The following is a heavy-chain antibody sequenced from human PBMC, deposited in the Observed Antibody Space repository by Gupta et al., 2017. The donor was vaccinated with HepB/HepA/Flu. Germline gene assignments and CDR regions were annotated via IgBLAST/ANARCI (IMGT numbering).Heavy chain of an antibody. CDR1: GFTFSIYA. V-gene: IGHV3-23*01. CDR2: ISLSGDKI. CDR3: AKMGGNWGKFEY. Sequence: EVQMLESGGGLVQPGGSLRLSCAASGFTFSIYAMSWVRQAPGKGLEWVSGISLSGDKIYYADSVKGRFTISRDNSNNMLYLQLNSLRAEDTATYFCAKMGGNWGKFEYWGQGTLVTVSS. J-gene: IGHJ4*02. D-gene: IGHD2-21*01.